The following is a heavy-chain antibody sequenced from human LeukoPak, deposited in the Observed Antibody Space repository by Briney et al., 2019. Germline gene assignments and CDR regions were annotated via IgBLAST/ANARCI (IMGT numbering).Heavy chain of an antibody. CDR3: ARWSGSQVTGDY. CDR1: GYTFTGYY. J-gene: IGHJ4*02. CDR2: ISAYNGNT. D-gene: IGHD1-26*01. Sequence: GASVKVSCKASGYTFTGYYMHWVRQAPGQGLEWMGWISAYNGNTNYAQKLQGRVTMTTDTSTSTAYMELRSLRSDDTAVYYCARWSGSQVTGDYWGQGTLVTVSS. V-gene: IGHV1-18*04.